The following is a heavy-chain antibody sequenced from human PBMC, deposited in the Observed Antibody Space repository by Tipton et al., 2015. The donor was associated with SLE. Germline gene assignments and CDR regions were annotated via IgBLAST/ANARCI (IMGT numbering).Heavy chain of an antibody. J-gene: IGHJ2*01. CDR1: GGSISSYY. Sequence: TLSLTCTVSGGSISSYYWSWIRQPPGKGLEWIGYIYYSGSTNYNPSLKSRVTISVDTSKNQFSLKLSSVTAADTAVYYCARRRYSSSSRPYRYFDLWGRGTLVTVSS. CDR3: ARRRYSSSSRPYRYFDL. CDR2: IYYSGST. D-gene: IGHD6-6*01. V-gene: IGHV4-59*08.